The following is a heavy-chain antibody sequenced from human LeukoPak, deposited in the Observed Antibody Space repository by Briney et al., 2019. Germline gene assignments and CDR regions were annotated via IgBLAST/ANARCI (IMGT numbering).Heavy chain of an antibody. D-gene: IGHD4-17*01. J-gene: IGHJ4*02. CDR1: VFTFSTYS. CDR3: ASIYRDHAVDL. Sequence: GGSLRLSCAASVFTFSTYSMKWVRQAPGKGLEWVSSISSGSSYISYADSVKGRFTVSRDNAKNSLYLQMHSLRADDTAVYYCASIYRDHAVDLWGQGTLVTVSS. V-gene: IGHV3-21*01. CDR2: ISSGSSYI.